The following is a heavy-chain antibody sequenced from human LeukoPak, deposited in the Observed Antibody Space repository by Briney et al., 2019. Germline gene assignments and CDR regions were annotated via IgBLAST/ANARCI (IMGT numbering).Heavy chain of an antibody. Sequence: GGSPRLSCAASGVTFSSYSLNWVRQAPGKGLEWVSSISSSSNNKYYAASLKGRFTISRDNAKNSLYLQMNSLRAEDTAVYYCARKWLVIDYWGQGTLVTVSS. J-gene: IGHJ4*02. CDR3: ARKWLVIDY. CDR1: GVTFSSYS. D-gene: IGHD6-19*01. CDR2: ISSSSNNK. V-gene: IGHV3-21*01.